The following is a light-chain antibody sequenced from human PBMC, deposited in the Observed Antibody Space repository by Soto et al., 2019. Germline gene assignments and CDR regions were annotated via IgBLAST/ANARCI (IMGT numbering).Light chain of an antibody. CDR3: SSYSSGSTLGV. CDR2: EVS. V-gene: IGLV2-14*01. J-gene: IGLJ3*02. CDR1: SSDIGSYKY. Sequence: SVLTQPASVSGSPGQSITIACTGTSSDIGSYKYVSWYQHHPGKVPQLLIYEVSNRPSGVSSRFSASKSGNTASLTISGLQAEDEADYYCSSYSSGSTLGVFGGGTKLTVL.